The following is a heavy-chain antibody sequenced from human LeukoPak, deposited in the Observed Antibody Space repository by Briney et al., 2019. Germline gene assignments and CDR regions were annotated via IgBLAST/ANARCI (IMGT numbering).Heavy chain of an antibody. CDR3: ANIPLGYSSSSPYPY. J-gene: IGHJ4*02. V-gene: IGHV3-23*01. CDR1: GFTFSSYA. CDR2: ISGTSGGT. Sequence: GGSLRLSCAASGFTFSSYAMSWVRQAPGKGLEWVSTISGTSGGTYYTDSVKGRFTIPRDKSKNTLFLQMNRLRAADTAIYYCANIPLGYSSSSPYPYWGQGTLVTVSS. D-gene: IGHD6-6*01.